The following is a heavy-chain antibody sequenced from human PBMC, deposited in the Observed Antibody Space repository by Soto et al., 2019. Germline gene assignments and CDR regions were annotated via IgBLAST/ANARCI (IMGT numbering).Heavy chain of an antibody. CDR3: ARVGSSDAFHI. Sequence: QVQLQESGPGLVKPSETLSLTCTVSGGSISSYYWSWIRQPPGKGLEWIGYIYYSGSTNYNPSLKSRVTISVDTSKNQFSLKLSSVTAADTAVYYCARVGSSDAFHIWGQGTMVTVSS. CDR2: IYYSGST. J-gene: IGHJ3*02. D-gene: IGHD6-25*01. CDR1: GGSISSYY. V-gene: IGHV4-59*01.